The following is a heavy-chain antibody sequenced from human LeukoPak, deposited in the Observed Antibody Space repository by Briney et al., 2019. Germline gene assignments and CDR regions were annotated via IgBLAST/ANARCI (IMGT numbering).Heavy chain of an antibody. J-gene: IGHJ4*02. V-gene: IGHV4-34*01. Sequence: SETLSLTCAVYGGSFSGYYWSWLRQPPGKGLDGIGEINHSGSTNYNPSLKSRVTISVDTSKNQFSLKLSSVTAADTAVYYCARGLPLIRYFDWLQPRYLDYWGQGTLVTVSS. CDR2: INHSGST. CDR3: ARGLPLIRYFDWLQPRYLDY. D-gene: IGHD3-9*01. CDR1: GGSFSGYY.